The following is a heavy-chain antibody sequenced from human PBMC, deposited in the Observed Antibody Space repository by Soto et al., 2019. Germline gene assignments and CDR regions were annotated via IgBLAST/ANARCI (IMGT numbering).Heavy chain of an antibody. J-gene: IGHJ5*02. V-gene: IGHV4-59*01. CDR2: ISYRGST. CDR3: ASSGIVGREVNTWFDP. CDR1: AGSITTSY. Sequence: SETLSLTCTVSAGSITTSYWSWIRQPLGKALEWIGYISYRGSTNYNPSLKSRLAISIDTSKSQISLKLTSMTTADTAVYYCASSGIVGREVNTWFDPWGQGTLVTVSS. D-gene: IGHD3-22*01.